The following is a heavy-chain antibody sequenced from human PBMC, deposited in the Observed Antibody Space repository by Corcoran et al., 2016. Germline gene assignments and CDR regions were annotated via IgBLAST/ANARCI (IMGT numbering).Heavy chain of an antibody. D-gene: IGHD3-9*01. J-gene: IGHJ4*02. V-gene: IGHV1-18*01. CDR3: ARVPYYDILTGYYSHYFDY. CDR1: GYTFTSYG. Sequence: QVQLVQSGAEVKKPGASVKVSCKASGYTFTSYGISWVRQAPGQGLEWMGWISAYNGNTNYAQKLQGRVTMTTDTSTRTAYMELRSLRSDDTAVYYCARVPYYDILTGYYSHYFDYWGQGTLVTVSS. CDR2: ISAYNGNT.